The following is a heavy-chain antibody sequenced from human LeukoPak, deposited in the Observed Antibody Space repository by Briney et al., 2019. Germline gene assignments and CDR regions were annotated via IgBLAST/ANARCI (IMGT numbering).Heavy chain of an antibody. CDR2: ISWNSGSI. D-gene: IGHD3-22*01. Sequence: GGSLRLSCAASGFTFDDYAMHWVRQAPGKGLEWVTGISWNSGSIGYADSVKGRFTISRDNAKNSLYLHMNSLRAEDTAFYYCAKDTGYYYDSSNYLDPWGQGTLVTVSS. J-gene: IGHJ5*02. CDR1: GFTFDDYA. V-gene: IGHV3-9*01. CDR3: AKDTGYYYDSSNYLDP.